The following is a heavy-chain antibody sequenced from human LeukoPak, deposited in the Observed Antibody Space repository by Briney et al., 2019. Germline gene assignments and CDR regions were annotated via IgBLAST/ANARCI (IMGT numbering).Heavy chain of an antibody. CDR1: GLTLGFNNYY. V-gene: IGHV3-21*01. D-gene: IGHD1/OR15-1a*01. CDR3: ASRKEHGY. J-gene: IGHJ4*02. Sequence: GGSLRLSCVGSGLTLGFNNYYMNWVRQAPGKGLEWVSSISSSSSYIYYADSVKGRFTISRDNAKNSLYLQMNSLRAEDTAVYYCASRKEHGYWGQGTLVTVFS. CDR2: ISSSSSYI.